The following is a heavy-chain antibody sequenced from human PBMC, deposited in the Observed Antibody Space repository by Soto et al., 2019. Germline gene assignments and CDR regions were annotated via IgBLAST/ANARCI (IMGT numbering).Heavy chain of an antibody. CDR2: IYHSGST. CDR3: ARESTPILGYCSGGSCYNEYNWFDP. CDR1: GYSISSGYY. D-gene: IGHD2-15*01. J-gene: IGHJ5*02. Sequence: PSETLSLTCAVSGYSISSGYYWGWIRQPPGKGLEWIGSIYHSGSTYYNPSLKSRVTISVDTSKNQLSLKLSSVTAADTAVYYCARESTPILGYCSGGSCYNEYNWFDPWVQGTLVSVSS. V-gene: IGHV4-38-2*02.